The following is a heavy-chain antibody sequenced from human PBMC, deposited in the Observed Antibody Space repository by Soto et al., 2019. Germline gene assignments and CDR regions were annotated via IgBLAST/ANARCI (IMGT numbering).Heavy chain of an antibody. D-gene: IGHD7-27*01. J-gene: IGHJ5*02. CDR2: IYYSGST. CDR1: GGSISSGGYY. Sequence: QVQLQESGPGLVKPSQTLSLTCTVSGGSISSGGYYWSWIRQHPGKGLEWIGYIYYSGSTYYNPSLKSRVTISVDTSKNQFSLKLSSVTAADTAVYYCARDGRTTRLKNWEWFDPWGQGTLVTVSS. CDR3: ARDGRTTRLKNWEWFDP. V-gene: IGHV4-31*03.